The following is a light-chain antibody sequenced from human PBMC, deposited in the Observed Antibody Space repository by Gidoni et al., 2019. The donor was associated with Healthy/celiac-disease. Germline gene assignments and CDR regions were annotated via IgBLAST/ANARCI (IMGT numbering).Light chain of an antibody. CDR2: EVS. CDR1: SSDVGGYNY. J-gene: IGLJ1*01. Sequence: PSASGSPGQSVTISCTGTSSDVGGYNYVSWYQQHPGKAPKRMIYEVSKRPSGVPARFSGSKSGNTASLTVSGLQAEDEADYYCSSYAGSNAYVFGTGTKVTVL. CDR3: SSYAGSNAYV. V-gene: IGLV2-8*01.